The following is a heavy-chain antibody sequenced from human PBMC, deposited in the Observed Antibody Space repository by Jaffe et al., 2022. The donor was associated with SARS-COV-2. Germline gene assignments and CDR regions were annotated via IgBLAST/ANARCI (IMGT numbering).Heavy chain of an antibody. CDR2: IYYSGST. Sequence: QLQLQESGPGLVKPSETLSLTCTVSGGSISSSSYYWGWIRQPPGKGLEWIGSIYYSGSTYYNPSLKSRVTISVDTSKNQFSLKLSSVTAADTAVYYCARMTLRSGIRGTFDYWGQGTLVTVSS. D-gene: IGHD5-18*01. CDR3: ARMTLRSGIRGTFDY. CDR1: GGSISSSSYY. J-gene: IGHJ4*02. V-gene: IGHV4-39*01.